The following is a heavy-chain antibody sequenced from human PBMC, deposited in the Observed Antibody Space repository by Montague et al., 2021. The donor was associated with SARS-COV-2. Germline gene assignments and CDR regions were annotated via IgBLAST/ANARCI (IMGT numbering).Heavy chain of an antibody. CDR2: IYYSGST. D-gene: IGHD6-13*01. CDR3: ASSSHSSRWYYFDY. Sequence: SETLSLTCTVSGVPLGSSSFYWGWIRQPPGKGLEWIGSIYYSGSTYYNPSLKSRVSISVDTSKKQLSLRLSSVTAADTAVYYCASSSHSSRWYYFDYWGQGTLVAVSS. CDR1: GVPLGSSSFY. J-gene: IGHJ4*02. V-gene: IGHV4-39*01.